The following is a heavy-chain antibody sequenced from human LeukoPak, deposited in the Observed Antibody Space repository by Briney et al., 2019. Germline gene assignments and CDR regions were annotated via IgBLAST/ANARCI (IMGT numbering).Heavy chain of an antibody. CDR2: IIPMFGIA. CDR3: ARDRPYTGGWRGFDY. D-gene: IGHD6-19*01. CDR1: GGTFSRYA. J-gene: IGHJ4*02. V-gene: IGHV1-69*13. Sequence: SVKLSCKASGGTFSRYAISWVRQAPGQGLEWMGGIIPMFGIANYAQKFQGRVTITADESTSTAYMELSSLRSEDTAVYYCARDRPYTGGWRGFDYWGQGTLVTVS.